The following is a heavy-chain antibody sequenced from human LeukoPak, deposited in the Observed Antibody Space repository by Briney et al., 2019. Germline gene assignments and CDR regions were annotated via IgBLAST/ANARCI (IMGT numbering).Heavy chain of an antibody. V-gene: IGHV1-2*02. CDR1: GYTFTGYY. CDR2: INPNSGGT. J-gene: IGHJ6*04. D-gene: IGHD2-8*01. CDR3: AREGSLLMVSVPPLDV. Sequence: ASVKVSCKASGYTFTGYYMHWVRQAPGQGLEWMGWINPNSGGTNYAQKFQGRVTMTRDTSISTAYMDLSRLRSDDTAVYYCAREGSLLMVSVPPLDVWGKGTTVTVSS.